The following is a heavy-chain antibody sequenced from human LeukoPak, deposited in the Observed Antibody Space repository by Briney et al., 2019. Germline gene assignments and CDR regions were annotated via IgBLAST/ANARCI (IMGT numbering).Heavy chain of an antibody. CDR2: IYYSGSA. D-gene: IGHD3-22*01. V-gene: IGHV4-39*01. CDR3: ARDSYFDH. Sequence: SETLSLTCTVSGVSISSSSYYWGWIRQPPGKGLEWIGSIYYSGSAYYNPSLKSRVTISVDTSKNQFSLKLSSVTAADTAVYYCARDSYFDHWGQGTLVTVSS. CDR1: GVSISSSSYY. J-gene: IGHJ4*02.